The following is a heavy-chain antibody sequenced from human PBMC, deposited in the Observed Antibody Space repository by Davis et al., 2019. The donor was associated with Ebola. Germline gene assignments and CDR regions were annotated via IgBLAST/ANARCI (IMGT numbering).Heavy chain of an antibody. J-gene: IGHJ6*02. V-gene: IGHV3-23*01. CDR3: AKDSKRGEKGSSWLYYYYGMDV. CDR1: GFTFSSYA. CDR2: ISGSGGST. Sequence: PGGSLRLSCAASGFTFSSYAMSWVRQAPGKGLEWVSAISGSGGSTYYADSVKGRFTISRDNSKNTLYLQMNSLRAEDTAVYYCAKDSKRGEKGSSWLYYYYGMDVWGQGTTVTVSS. D-gene: IGHD6-13*01.